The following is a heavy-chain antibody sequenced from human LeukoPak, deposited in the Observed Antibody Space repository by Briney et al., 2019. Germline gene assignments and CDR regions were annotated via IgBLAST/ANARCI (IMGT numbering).Heavy chain of an antibody. CDR2: IRSKTNNYAT. D-gene: IGHD1-7*01. Sequence: GGSLRLSCAASGFTFSGSAIHWVRQASGKGLEWVGRIRSKTNNYATAYAAPVKGRFTISRDDSKNTAHLQMNSLKTEDTAVYYCTRHDNWNYQWYFDCWGQGTLVTVSS. V-gene: IGHV3-73*01. CDR1: GFTFSGSA. J-gene: IGHJ4*02. CDR3: TRHDNWNYQWYFDC.